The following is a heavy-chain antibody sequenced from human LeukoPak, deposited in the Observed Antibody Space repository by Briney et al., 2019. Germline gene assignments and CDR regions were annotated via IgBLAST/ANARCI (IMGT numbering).Heavy chain of an antibody. CDR2: IYSSGPT. V-gene: IGHV3-53*01. CDR3: ANNVVPAAIGWDAFDI. J-gene: IGHJ3*02. D-gene: IGHD2-2*02. Sequence: PGGSLRLSCAASGFTVSTNYMHWVRQAPGKGLEWVAFIYSSGPTFYADSVKGRFNISKDNFKNTLFLQMNSLRPDDTAVYYCANNVVPAAIGWDAFDIWGQGTMVTVSS. CDR1: GFTVSTNY.